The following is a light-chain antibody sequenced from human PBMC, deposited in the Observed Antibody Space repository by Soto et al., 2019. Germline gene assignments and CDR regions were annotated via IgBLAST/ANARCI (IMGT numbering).Light chain of an antibody. CDR2: KAS. Sequence: DIQMTQSPSTLSASVGDRVTITCRASQSISSWLAWYQQKPGKAPKLLIYKASSLESGVPSRFSGSGSGTEFNLTISSLQPDDFATYYCQQYNSYSWPFGQGTKVEIK. V-gene: IGKV1-5*03. CDR1: QSISSW. J-gene: IGKJ1*01. CDR3: QQYNSYSWP.